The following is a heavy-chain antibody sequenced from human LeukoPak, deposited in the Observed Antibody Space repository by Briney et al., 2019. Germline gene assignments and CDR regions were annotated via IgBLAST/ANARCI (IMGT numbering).Heavy chain of an antibody. Sequence: ASVKVSCKVSGYTLTELSMHWVRQAPGKGLEWMGGFDPEDGETIYAQKFQGRVTMTEDTSTDTAYMELSSLRSEDTAVYYCATPTTGLGWFDPWGQGTLVTVFS. CDR2: FDPEDGET. V-gene: IGHV1-24*01. CDR3: ATPTTGLGWFDP. CDR1: GYTLTELS. D-gene: IGHD1-1*01. J-gene: IGHJ5*02.